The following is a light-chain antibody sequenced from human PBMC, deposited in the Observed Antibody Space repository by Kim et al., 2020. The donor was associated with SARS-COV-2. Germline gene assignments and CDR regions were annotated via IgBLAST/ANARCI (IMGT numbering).Light chain of an antibody. Sequence: DFQMTQSPSSVSASVGDTVTITCRASQGIASWLAWYQQKPGKAPKLLIYAASALQSGVPSRFSGSGSGREFTLTIRSLQPEDVATYFCQQSNNFPITFGQGTRLEIK. CDR1: QGIASW. V-gene: IGKV1-12*01. J-gene: IGKJ5*01. CDR2: AAS. CDR3: QQSNNFPIT.